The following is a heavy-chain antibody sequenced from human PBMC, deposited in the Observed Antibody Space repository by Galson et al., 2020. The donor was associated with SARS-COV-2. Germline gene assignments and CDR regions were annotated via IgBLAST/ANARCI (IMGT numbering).Heavy chain of an antibody. CDR2: IYYSGST. J-gene: IGHJ5*02. CDR3: ARDAASSWYNWFDP. D-gene: IGHD6-13*01. Sequence: SETLSLTCTVSGGSIRSYYWSWIRQPPGKGLEWIGYIYYSGSTNYNPSLKSRVTISVDTSKNQFSLKLSSVTAADTAAYYCARDAASSWYNWFDPWGQGTLVTVSS. CDR1: GGSIRSYY. V-gene: IGHV4-59*13.